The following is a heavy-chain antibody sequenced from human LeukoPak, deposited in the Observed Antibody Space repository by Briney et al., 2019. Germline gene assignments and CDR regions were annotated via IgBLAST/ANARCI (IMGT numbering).Heavy chain of an antibody. V-gene: IGHV3-23*01. J-gene: IGHJ4*02. CDR3: ARLVGGSAYYFDY. CDR2: ISGSGDST. CDR1: GFTFSSNV. Sequence: GGSLRLSCAASGFTFSSNVINWVRQVPGKGLEWVSAISGSGDSTYYADSVKGRFTISRDNSKNTLYLQMNSLRAEDTAVYYCARLVGGSAYYFDYWGQGTLVTVSS. D-gene: IGHD2-15*01.